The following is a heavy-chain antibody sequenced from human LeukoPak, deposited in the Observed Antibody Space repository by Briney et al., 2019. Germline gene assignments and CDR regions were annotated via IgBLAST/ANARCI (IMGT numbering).Heavy chain of an antibody. J-gene: IGHJ5*02. CDR3: ARTVEMATIRRAGWFDP. CDR2: IYYSGST. Sequence: SETLSLTCTVSGGSISSSSYYWGWIRQPPGKGLEWIGYIYYSGSTNYNPSLKSRVTISVDTSKNQFSLKLSSVTAADTAVYYCARTVEMATIRRAGWFDPWGQGTLVTVSS. V-gene: IGHV4-61*05. CDR1: GGSISSSSYY. D-gene: IGHD5-24*01.